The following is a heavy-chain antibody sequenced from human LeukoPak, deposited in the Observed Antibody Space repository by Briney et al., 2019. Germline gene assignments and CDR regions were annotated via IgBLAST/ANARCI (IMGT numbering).Heavy chain of an antibody. CDR3: AELGITMIGGV. V-gene: IGHV3-48*03. CDR1: GGSISSSN. CDR2: ISSSGSTI. D-gene: IGHD3-10*02. Sequence: LSLTCAVSGGSISSSNWWSWVRQPPGKGLEWVSYISSSGSTIYYADSVKGRFTISRDNAKNPLYLQMNSLRAEDTAVYYCAELGITMIGGVWGKGTTVTISS. J-gene: IGHJ6*04.